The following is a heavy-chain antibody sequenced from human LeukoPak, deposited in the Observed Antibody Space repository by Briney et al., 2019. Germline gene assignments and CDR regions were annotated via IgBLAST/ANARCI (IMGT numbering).Heavy chain of an antibody. Sequence: GGSLRLSCAASGFTLSSYWIHWVRRAPGKGLVWVSRINSDGSSTSYADSVKGRFTISRDNAKNTLYPQMNSLRAEDTAVYYCARGTPLEMDYYDSGGYYNYFDYWGQGTLVTVSS. CDR3: ARGTPLEMDYYDSGGYYNYFDY. J-gene: IGHJ4*02. D-gene: IGHD3-22*01. V-gene: IGHV3-74*01. CDR2: INSDGSST. CDR1: GFTLSSYW.